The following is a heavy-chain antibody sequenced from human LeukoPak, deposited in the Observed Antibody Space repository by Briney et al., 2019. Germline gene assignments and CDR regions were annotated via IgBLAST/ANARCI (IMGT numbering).Heavy chain of an antibody. V-gene: IGHV1-2*02. CDR3: ARVLAHPYLYS. J-gene: IGHJ4*02. CDR2: INPNSCRT. Sequence: GSVKVSCTVSGYTFTGYYMHWGPQAPGPGLEGMGWINPNSCRTNYAQKFQGRVTMTRDTSISTAYMELSRLRSDDTAVYYCARVLAHPYLYSWGQGTLVTVSS. CDR1: GYTFTGYY. D-gene: IGHD3-3*02.